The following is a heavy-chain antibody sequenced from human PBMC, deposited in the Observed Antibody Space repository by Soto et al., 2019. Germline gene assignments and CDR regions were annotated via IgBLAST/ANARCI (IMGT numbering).Heavy chain of an antibody. J-gene: IGHJ3*02. D-gene: IGHD3-9*01. CDR2: ISGSGGST. CDR3: ANTRNGRLRYVDGAHDACDI. Sequence: EVQLLESGGGLVQPGGSPRLSCAASGFTFSTSAMSWVRQAPGKGLEWVSAISGSGGSTYYADSVKGRITPSRDNSKHTMYLQRNSMRADGTTVYYWANTRNGRLRYVDGAHDACDIWGQGTMGTVSA. CDR1: GFTFSTSA. V-gene: IGHV3-23*01.